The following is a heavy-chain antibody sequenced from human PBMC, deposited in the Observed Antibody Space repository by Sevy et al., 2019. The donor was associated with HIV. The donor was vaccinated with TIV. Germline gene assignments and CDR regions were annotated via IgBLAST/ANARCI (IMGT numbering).Heavy chain of an antibody. D-gene: IGHD6-6*01. CDR2: IKQDGSEK. CDR3: ARDIRRYSCSSWEYYYYYGMDV. CDR1: GFTFSSYW. Sequence: GGYLRLSCAASGFTFSSYWMSCVRQAPGKGLERVANIKQDGSEKYYVDSVKGRFTISRDNAKNSLYLQMISLRAEDTAVYYSARDIRRYSCSSWEYYYYYGMDVWGQGTTVTVSS. V-gene: IGHV3-7*01. J-gene: IGHJ6*02.